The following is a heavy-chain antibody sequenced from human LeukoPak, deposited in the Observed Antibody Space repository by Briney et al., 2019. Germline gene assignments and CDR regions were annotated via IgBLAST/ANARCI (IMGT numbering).Heavy chain of an antibody. V-gene: IGHV1-69*04. Sequence: SVKVSCKASGGTFSSYAISWVRQAPGQGLEWMGRIIPILGIANYAQKFQGRVTVTADKSTSTAYMELSSLRSEDTAVYYCARGRDGYGVFIDYWGQGTLVTVSS. J-gene: IGHJ4*02. CDR2: IIPILGIA. D-gene: IGHD5-12*01. CDR1: GGTFSSYA. CDR3: ARGRDGYGVFIDY.